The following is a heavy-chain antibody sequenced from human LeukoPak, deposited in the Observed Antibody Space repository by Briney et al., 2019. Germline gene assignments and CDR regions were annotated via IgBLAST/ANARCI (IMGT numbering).Heavy chain of an antibody. CDR3: ARDKGRITIFGVRYFDL. Sequence: GGSLRLSCAASGFTFSSYAMHWVRQAPGKGLEWVAVISYDGSNKYYADSVKGRFTISRDNSKNTLYLQMNSLRAEDTAVYYCARDKGRITIFGVRYFDLWGRGTLVTVSS. V-gene: IGHV3-30*14. CDR1: GFTFSSYA. CDR2: ISYDGSNK. J-gene: IGHJ2*01. D-gene: IGHD3-3*01.